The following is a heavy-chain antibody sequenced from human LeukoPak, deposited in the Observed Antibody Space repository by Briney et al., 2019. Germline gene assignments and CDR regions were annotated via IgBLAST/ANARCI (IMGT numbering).Heavy chain of an antibody. V-gene: IGHV3-33*06. J-gene: IGHJ4*02. D-gene: IGHD1-26*01. CDR2: IWYDGSYK. Sequence: PGRSLRLSCAASGFTFSSYGMHWVRQAPGKGLEWVAVIWYDGSYKYYVDSVKGRFTISRDNSKNTLYLQMNSLRAEDTAVYYCAKPTRGSGSFLIDYWGQGTLVTVSS. CDR1: GFTFSSYG. CDR3: AKPTRGSGSFLIDY.